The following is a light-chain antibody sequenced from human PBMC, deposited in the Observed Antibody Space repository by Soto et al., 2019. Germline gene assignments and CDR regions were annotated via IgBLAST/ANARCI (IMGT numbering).Light chain of an antibody. V-gene: IGKV1-39*01. CDR1: QSISSY. CDR2: AAS. CDR3: QQYNSYS. J-gene: IGKJ1*01. Sequence: DIQMTQSPSSLSASIGDRVTITCRASQSISSYLNWFQQKPGEAPKLLIQAASSLQSGVPSRFSGSGSGTDFTLTINSLQPEDFATYYCQQYNSYSFGQGTKVEIK.